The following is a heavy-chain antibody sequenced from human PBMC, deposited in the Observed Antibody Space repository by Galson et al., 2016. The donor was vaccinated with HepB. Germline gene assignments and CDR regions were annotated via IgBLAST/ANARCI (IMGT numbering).Heavy chain of an antibody. Sequence: SETLSLTCNVSGFSISSSSYYWGWIRQPPGKGLEWIGNFDYSGSTHYNPSPKSRVTMSADTSKNQFSLNLLTVTAADTAVYFCARGTHYGDFSDYWGHGTLVTVSS. CDR2: FDYSGST. J-gene: IGHJ4*01. CDR1: GFSISSSSYY. V-gene: IGHV4-39*01. CDR3: ARGTHYGDFSDY. D-gene: IGHD4-17*01.